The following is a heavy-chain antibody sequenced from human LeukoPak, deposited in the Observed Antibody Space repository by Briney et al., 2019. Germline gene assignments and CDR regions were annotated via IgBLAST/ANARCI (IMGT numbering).Heavy chain of an antibody. J-gene: IGHJ4*02. V-gene: IGHV3-21*01. CDR1: GFTFSSYS. Sequence: GGSLRLSXAASGFTFSSYSMNWVRQAPGKGLDWVSSISSISSYIYYADSVKGRFTISIDNAKNSLYLQMNSLRAEDTAVYYCARPFDKYSSSSHPFDYWGQGTLVTVSS. CDR2: ISSISSYI. CDR3: ARPFDKYSSSSHPFDY. D-gene: IGHD6-6*01.